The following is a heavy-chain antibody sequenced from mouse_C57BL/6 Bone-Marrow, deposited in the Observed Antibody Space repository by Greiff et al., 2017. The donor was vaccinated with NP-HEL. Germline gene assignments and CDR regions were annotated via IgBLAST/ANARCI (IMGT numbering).Heavy chain of an antibody. CDR3: AAFAY. J-gene: IGHJ3*01. Sequence: LQESGPGLVKPSQSLSLTCSVTGYSITSGYYWNWIRQFPGNKLEWMGYISYDGSNNYNPSLKNRISITRDTSKNQFFLKLNSVTTEDTATYYCAAFAYWGQGTLVTVSA. V-gene: IGHV3-6*01. CDR1: GYSITSGYY. CDR2: ISYDGSN.